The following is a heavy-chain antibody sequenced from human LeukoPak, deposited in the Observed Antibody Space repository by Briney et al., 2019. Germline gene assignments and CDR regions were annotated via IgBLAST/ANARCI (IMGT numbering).Heavy chain of an antibody. CDR2: ISGSSSYI. D-gene: IGHD2-15*01. V-gene: IGHV3-21*01. CDR3: ARDRCSGGSCYYYYGMDV. CDR1: GFTFSSYS. Sequence: PGGSLRLSCAASGFTFSSYSMNWVRQAPGKGLEWVSSISGSSSYIYYADSVKGRFTISRDNAKNSLYLQMNSLRAEDTAVYYCARDRCSGGSCYYYYGMDVWGQGTTVTVSS. J-gene: IGHJ6*02.